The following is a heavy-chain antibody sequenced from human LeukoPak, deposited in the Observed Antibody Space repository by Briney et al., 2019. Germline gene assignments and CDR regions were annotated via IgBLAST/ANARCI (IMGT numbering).Heavy chain of an antibody. CDR2: IYKSGTYI. CDR1: GFHFSSHA. Sequence: GGSLRLSCAASGFHFSSHAMNWVRQAPGKGLEWVSAIYKSGTYIKYADSVKGRFTVSRDNAKNSVFLQMNSLRVEDTAVYFCAREVLIVVEPAANTVDYWGQGTRVTVSS. CDR3: AREVLIVVEPAANTVDY. D-gene: IGHD2-15*01. V-gene: IGHV3-21*01. J-gene: IGHJ4*02.